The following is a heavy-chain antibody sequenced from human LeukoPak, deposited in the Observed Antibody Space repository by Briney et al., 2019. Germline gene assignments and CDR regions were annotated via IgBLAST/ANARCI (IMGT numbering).Heavy chain of an antibody. D-gene: IGHD3-22*01. CDR2: IYYSGST. CDR1: GGSISSSSYY. CDR3: ARIYSSGYYLGYFDY. J-gene: IGHJ4*02. V-gene: IGHV4-39*07. Sequence: SETLSLTCTVSGGSISSSSYYWGWIRQPPGKGLEWIGSIYYSGSTYYNPSLKSRVTISVDTSRNQFSLKLSSVTAADTAVYYCARIYSSGYYLGYFDYWGQGTLVTVSS.